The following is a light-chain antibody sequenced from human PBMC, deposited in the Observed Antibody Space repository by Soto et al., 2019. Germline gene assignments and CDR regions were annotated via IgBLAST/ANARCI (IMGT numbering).Light chain of an antibody. CDR2: DVS. Sequence: LTQPASVSGSPGQSITISCTGTSSYVGGYNYVSWYQHHPGKAPKLMIFDVSNRPSGVSNRFSGSKSGNTASLTISGLQAEDEADYYCSSYTASSTYVFGTGTKVTVL. J-gene: IGLJ1*01. V-gene: IGLV2-14*03. CDR3: SSYTASSTYV. CDR1: SSYVGGYNY.